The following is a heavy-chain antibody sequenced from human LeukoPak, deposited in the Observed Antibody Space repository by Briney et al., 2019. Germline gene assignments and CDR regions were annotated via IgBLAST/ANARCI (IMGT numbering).Heavy chain of an antibody. J-gene: IGHJ6*03. CDR2: INDGGDT. CDR1: GGSFSGYD. Sequence: SETLSLTCGVNGGSFSGYDWSWVRQPPGKGLEWIGEINDGGDTNYSPSLKSRVTMSVDTSKNQFSLTVTSVTAADTAVYYCARGLGWKVATMGLFFMDVWGEGTTVTVSS. V-gene: IGHV4-34*01. CDR3: ARGLGWKVATMGLFFMDV. D-gene: IGHD5-24*01.